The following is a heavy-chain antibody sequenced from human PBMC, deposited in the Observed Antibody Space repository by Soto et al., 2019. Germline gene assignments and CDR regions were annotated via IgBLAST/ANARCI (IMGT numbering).Heavy chain of an antibody. CDR2: INHSGST. Sequence: LELQCVRCGVEGGKCGGFDGSWISKKTGKGLEWIGEINHSGSTNYNPSLKSRVTISVDTSKNQFSLKLSSVTAADTAVYYCARAGVITMVRGVIITGYFDYCGQGTLVTVSS. D-gene: IGHD3-10*01. V-gene: IGHV4-34*01. CDR3: ARAGVITMVRGVIITGYFDY. CDR1: GGKCGGFD. J-gene: IGHJ4*02.